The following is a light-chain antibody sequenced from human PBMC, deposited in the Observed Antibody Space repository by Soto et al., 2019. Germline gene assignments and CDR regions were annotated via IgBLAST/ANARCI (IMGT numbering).Light chain of an antibody. V-gene: IGKV1-5*03. CDR3: QQYSSHST. CDR2: QAS. J-gene: IGKJ1*01. CDR1: QSTSSY. Sequence: DVQMSQSPATLSANIGDRVTITCRASQSTSSYLAWYQQKPGKALKLLIYQASSLENGVPSRFSGSGSGTEFSLTISSLQPDDFATYYCQQYSSHSTFGQGTKVAIK.